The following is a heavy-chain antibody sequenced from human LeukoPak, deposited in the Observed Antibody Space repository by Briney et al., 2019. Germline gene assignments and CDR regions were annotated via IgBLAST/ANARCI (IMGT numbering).Heavy chain of an antibody. J-gene: IGHJ4*02. Sequence: SVKVSCKASGGTFSSYAISWVRQAPGQGLEWMGGIIPIFGTANYAQKFQGRVTITTDESTSTAYMELSSLRSEDTAVYYCARDLHDYYDSSGWGQGTLVAVSS. CDR3: ARDLHDYYDSSG. CDR1: GGTFSSYA. V-gene: IGHV1-69*05. D-gene: IGHD3-22*01. CDR2: IIPIFGTA.